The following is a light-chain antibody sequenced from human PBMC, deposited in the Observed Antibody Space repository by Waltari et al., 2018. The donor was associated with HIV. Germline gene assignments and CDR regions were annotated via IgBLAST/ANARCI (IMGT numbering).Light chain of an antibody. CDR3: NSRDSSGHWF. CDR2: GEN. V-gene: IGLV3-19*01. CDR1: SVRSYY. Sequence: SSELAQDPAVSVALGQTVRITCQGDSVRSYYASWYQQKPGQAPVLVVYGENNRPSGIPDRFSGAISGNTASLTIAGAQVEDEADYYCNSRDSSGHWFFGGGTKVTVL. J-gene: IGLJ3*02.